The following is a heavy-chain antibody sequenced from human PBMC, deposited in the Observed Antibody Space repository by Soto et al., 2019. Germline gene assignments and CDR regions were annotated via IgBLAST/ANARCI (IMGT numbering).Heavy chain of an antibody. J-gene: IGHJ2*01. Sequence: QVQLVQSGAEVKKPGSSVKVSCRASGGTFSSYAISWVRQAPGQGLEWMGGIIPIFGTVNYAQKFQGRVTITADESTSTAYMELSSLRSEDTAVYYCAREYYDFWSGRRNWYFDLWGRGTLVTVSS. CDR2: IIPIFGTV. CDR1: GGTFSSYA. CDR3: AREYYDFWSGRRNWYFDL. D-gene: IGHD3-3*01. V-gene: IGHV1-69*01.